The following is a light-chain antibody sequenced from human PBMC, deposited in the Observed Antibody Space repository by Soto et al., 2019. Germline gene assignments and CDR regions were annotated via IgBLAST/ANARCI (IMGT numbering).Light chain of an antibody. CDR3: QQTFHSPRT. CDR1: QRIISNF. J-gene: IGKJ2*01. CDR2: DSS. Sequence: ETVLTQSPGTLSLSPGETASLSCWASQRIISNFLAWYQQRRGQPPRLLIYDSSRRASGIPARFTGSGSGTAFTLTISRVEPEDSAVYYCQQTFHSPRTFGQGTRLEIK. V-gene: IGKV3-20*01.